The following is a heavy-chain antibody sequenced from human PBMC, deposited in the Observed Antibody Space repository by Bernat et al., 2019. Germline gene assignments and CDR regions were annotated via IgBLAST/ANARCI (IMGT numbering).Heavy chain of an antibody. D-gene: IGHD1-26*01. CDR2: IYYSGST. CDR1: GGSISSYY. J-gene: IGHJ5*02. Sequence: QVQLQESGPGLVKPSETLSLTCTVSGGSISSYYWSWIRQPPGKGLEWIGYIYYSGSTNYNPSLKSRVTISVDTSKNQFSLKLSSVTAADTAVYYCARVGGSYSGRRWFDPWGQGTLVTVSS. CDR3: ARVGGSYSGRRWFDP. V-gene: IGHV4-59*01.